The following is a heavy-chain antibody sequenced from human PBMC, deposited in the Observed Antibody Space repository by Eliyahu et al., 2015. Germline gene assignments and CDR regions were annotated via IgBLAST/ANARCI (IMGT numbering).Heavy chain of an antibody. J-gene: IGHJ6*02. CDR2: INGFGXVI. CDR3: AAPYYDSWSGSYSYYSMDV. D-gene: IGHD3-3*01. V-gene: IGHV3-74*01. CDR1: GFTFSSYW. Sequence: LRLSCAASGFTFSSYWMHWVRQAPGKGPVWVSRINGFGXVISYADSVKGRFTISRDNAKNTLYLQMNNLRAEDTAVYYCAAPYYDSWSGSYSYYSMDVWGQGTTVTVSS.